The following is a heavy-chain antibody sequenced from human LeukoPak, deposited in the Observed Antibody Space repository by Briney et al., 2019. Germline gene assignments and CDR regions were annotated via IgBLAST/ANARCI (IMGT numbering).Heavy chain of an antibody. Sequence: GASVKVSCKASGYTFTSSDIHWVRQATGQGLEWMGWMNPNSGNTGYAQKFQGRITMTRNTSISTAYMELSSLRSEDTAVYYCARAITMIVVVITKVWFDPWGQGTLVTVCS. CDR2: MNPNSGNT. CDR1: GYTFTSSD. J-gene: IGHJ5*02. V-gene: IGHV1-8*01. CDR3: ARAITMIVVVITKVWFDP. D-gene: IGHD3-22*01.